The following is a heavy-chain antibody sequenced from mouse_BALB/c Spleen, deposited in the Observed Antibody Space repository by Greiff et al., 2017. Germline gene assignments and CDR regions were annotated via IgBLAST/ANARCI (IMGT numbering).Heavy chain of an antibody. CDR1: GYTFSSYW. D-gene: IGHD2-14*01. CDR2: ILPGSGST. J-gene: IGHJ4*01. Sequence: VQLQQSGAELMKPGASVKISCKATGYTFSSYWIEWVKQRPGHGLEWIGEILPGSGSTNYNEKFKGKATFTADTSSNTAYMQLSSLTSEDSAVYYCARDYRYEGYYYAMDYWGQGTSVTVSS. CDR3: ARDYRYEGYYYAMDY. V-gene: IGHV1-9*01.